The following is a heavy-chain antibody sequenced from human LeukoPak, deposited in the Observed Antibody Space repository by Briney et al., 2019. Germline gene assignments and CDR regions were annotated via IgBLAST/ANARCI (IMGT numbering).Heavy chain of an antibody. V-gene: IGHV3-9*01. CDR2: ISWNSGSI. CDR3: AKDMKATIKWGSAIDY. D-gene: IGHD5-24*01. CDR1: GFTFDDYA. Sequence: GGSLRLSCAASGFTFDDYAMHWVRQAPGKGLEWVSGISWNSGSIGYADSVKGRFTISRDNAKNSLYLQMNSLRAEDTALYYCAKDMKATIKWGSAIDYWGQGTLVTVSS. J-gene: IGHJ4*02.